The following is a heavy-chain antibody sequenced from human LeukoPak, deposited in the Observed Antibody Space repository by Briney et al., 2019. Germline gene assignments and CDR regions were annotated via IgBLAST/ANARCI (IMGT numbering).Heavy chain of an antibody. CDR3: AKDYGYSSSWYDY. Sequence: GRSLRLSCEASGFTFDDYGMHWVRQAPGKGLEWVTTISWNSASVGYVDSVKGRFTISRDNAKKTLYLQMNSLRPEDTALYYCAKDYGYSSSWYDYWGQGTLVTVSS. V-gene: IGHV3-9*01. D-gene: IGHD6-13*01. CDR1: GFTFDDYG. CDR2: ISWNSASV. J-gene: IGHJ4*02.